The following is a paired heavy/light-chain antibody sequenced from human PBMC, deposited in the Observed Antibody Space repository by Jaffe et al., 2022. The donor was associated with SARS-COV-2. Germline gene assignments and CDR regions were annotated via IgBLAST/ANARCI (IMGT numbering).Light chain of an antibody. CDR2: WAS. J-gene: IGKJ2*01. CDR3: QQYFSSPYT. Sequence: DIVMTQSPESLAVSLGERATINCKSSQSVLFSSKNMNFLSWYQQKPGQPPKLLIYWASTRESGVPDRFSGSGSGTDFTLTISSLQAEDVAVYYCQQYFSSPYTFGQGTKLEIK. CDR1: QSVLFSSKNMNF. V-gene: IGKV4-1*01.
Heavy chain of an antibody. D-gene: IGHD1-26*01. CDR2: INSDGSSK. CDR1: GFTLTSGW. J-gene: IGHJ4*02. Sequence: EEQLVESGGGLVQPGGSLRLSCVASGFTLTSGWMHWVRQAPGKGPVWVSRINSDGSSKTYADSVKDRFTISRDNARNTLFLYMTSLRNEDTGLYYCASANYSGNYPLDNWGQGTLVTVSS. CDR3: ASANYSGNYPLDN. V-gene: IGHV3-74*03.